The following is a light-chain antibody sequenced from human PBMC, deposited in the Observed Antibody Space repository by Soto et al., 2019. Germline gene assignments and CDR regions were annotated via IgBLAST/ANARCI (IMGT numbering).Light chain of an antibody. CDR2: DAS. CDR3: QQRTNWPLT. Sequence: EIVLTQSPATLSLSPGARATLSCRASQSVSSYLAWYQQKPGQPPRLLIYDASNRAAGIPARFSGSGSGTDFTLTISSLEPEDFAVYYCQQRTNWPLTFGGGTKVEIK. V-gene: IGKV3-11*01. J-gene: IGKJ4*01. CDR1: QSVSSY.